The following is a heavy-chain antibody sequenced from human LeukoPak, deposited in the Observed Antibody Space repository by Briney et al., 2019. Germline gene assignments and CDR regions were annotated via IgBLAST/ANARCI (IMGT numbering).Heavy chain of an antibody. D-gene: IGHD1-14*01. CDR3: ARAFGTRWHHYYMDV. V-gene: IGHV1-18*01. Sequence: ASVKVSCKASGYTYSTYGISWVRQAPGQGLEWMGWINGYKGNTNYAQKLQGRVTMTTDTSTSTAYMELRSLRSDDTAMYYCARAFGTRWHHYYMDVWGKGTTVTVSS. J-gene: IGHJ6*03. CDR2: INGYKGNT. CDR1: GYTYSTYG.